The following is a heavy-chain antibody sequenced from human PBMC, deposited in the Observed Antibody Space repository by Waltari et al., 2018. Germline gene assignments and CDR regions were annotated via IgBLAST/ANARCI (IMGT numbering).Heavy chain of an antibody. V-gene: IGHV1-69-2*01. J-gene: IGHJ4*02. Sequence: EVHLVQSGAEVKKPGATVTISCKASGYTFTGSYMHWLQQAPGKGLEWMGRVDPEDNEATYAEKFQGRLTITADTSTDTAYMELSSLRSEDTAVYYCAKNPDFDFYSRRGSTFHYWGQGALVSVAS. CDR3: AKNPDFDFYSRRGSTFHY. CDR2: VDPEDNEA. CDR1: GYTFTGSY. D-gene: IGHD3-9*01.